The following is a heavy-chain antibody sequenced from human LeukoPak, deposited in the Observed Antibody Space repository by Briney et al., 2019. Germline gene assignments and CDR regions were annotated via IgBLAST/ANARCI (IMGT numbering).Heavy chain of an antibody. D-gene: IGHD4-17*01. Sequence: PGSSVKVSCKASGGTFSSYAISWVRQAPGQGLEWGGRNIAILGIANYAQKFQGRVTITADKSKSTAYMQLSSLRSEDTTVYYCARNYGDYPATVPLGWFDPSGQGTLATVSS. CDR2: NIAILGIA. V-gene: IGHV1-69*04. CDR3: ARNYGDYPATVPLGWFDP. J-gene: IGHJ5*02. CDR1: GGTFSSYA.